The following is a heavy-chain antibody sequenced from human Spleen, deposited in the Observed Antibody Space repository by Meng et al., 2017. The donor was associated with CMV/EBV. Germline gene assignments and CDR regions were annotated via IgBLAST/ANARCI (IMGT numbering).Heavy chain of an antibody. CDR2: INPNSGGT. J-gene: IGHJ4*02. V-gene: IGHV1-2*02. CDR3: AKLAVAGHLES. D-gene: IGHD6-19*01. Sequence: ASVKVSCKASGYTFIDYYIHWVRQAPGQGLEWMGWINPNSGGTDYRQKFQGRVTMTRDTSISTAYMELSRLRSDDTAVYYCAKLAVAGHLESWGQGSLVTVSS. CDR1: GYTFIDYY.